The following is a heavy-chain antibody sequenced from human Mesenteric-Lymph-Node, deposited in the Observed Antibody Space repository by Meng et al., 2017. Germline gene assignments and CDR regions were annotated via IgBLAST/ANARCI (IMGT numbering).Heavy chain of an antibody. Sequence: KPGASVKGPLHASGYTFTRHGITWVRQAPGQGLEWMGRINPNSAGTNYAQKFQGRVTMTSDPSINTAYMELSRLRSDDTAVYYCARFWDSYVYFDSWGQGTLVTVSS. CDR2: INPNSAGT. CDR3: ARFWDSYVYFDS. J-gene: IGHJ4*02. CDR1: GYTFTRHG. D-gene: IGHD3-16*01. V-gene: IGHV1-2*06.